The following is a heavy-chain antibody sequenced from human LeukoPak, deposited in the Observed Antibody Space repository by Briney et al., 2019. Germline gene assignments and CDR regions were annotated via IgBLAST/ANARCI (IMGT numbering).Heavy chain of an antibody. Sequence: SETLSLTCTVSGGSISSGDYYWSWIRQPPGKGLEWIGYIYYSGSTYYNPSLKSRVTISVDTSKNQFSLKLSSVTAADTAVYYCARGGELLYYFDYWGQGTLVTVSS. CDR3: ARGGELLYYFDY. CDR1: GGSISSGDYY. CDR2: IYYSGST. V-gene: IGHV4-30-4*01. J-gene: IGHJ4*02. D-gene: IGHD2-15*01.